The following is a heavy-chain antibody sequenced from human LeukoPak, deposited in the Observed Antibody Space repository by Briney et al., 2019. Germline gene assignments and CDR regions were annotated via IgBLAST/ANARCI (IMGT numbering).Heavy chain of an antibody. V-gene: IGHV3-30*18. CDR2: ISSDGTNK. D-gene: IGHD1-1*01. CDR3: VKVLVTYTVDV. CDR1: GFIFSSYD. J-gene: IGHJ6*02. Sequence: PGGSLRLSCAASGFIFSSYDMHWARQAPGKGLEWVALISSDGTNKYYADSVKGRFTISRDNSKNTLYLQMNSLRGEDTAVYYCVKVLVTYTVDVWGQGTTVTVSS.